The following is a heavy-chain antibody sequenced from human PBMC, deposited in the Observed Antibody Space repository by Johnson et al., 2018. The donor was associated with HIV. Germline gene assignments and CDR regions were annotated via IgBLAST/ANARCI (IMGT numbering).Heavy chain of an antibody. CDR3: ASEVRGVLDI. CDR2: ISGSGDRT. J-gene: IGHJ3*02. Sequence: VQLVESGGGLVQPGGSLRLSCAASGFTFSNYWMHWVRQAPGKGLEWVSVISGSGDRTSYADFAKGRFTISRDNSKTTLYMQMNSLRVEDTAVYYCASEVRGVLDIWGQGTMVTVSS. D-gene: IGHD3-10*01. CDR1: GFTFSNYW. V-gene: IGHV3-23*04.